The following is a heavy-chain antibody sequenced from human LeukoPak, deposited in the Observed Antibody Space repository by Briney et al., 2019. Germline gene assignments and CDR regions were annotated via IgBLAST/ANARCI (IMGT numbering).Heavy chain of an antibody. CDR1: GGTFISYA. V-gene: IGHV7-4-1*02. D-gene: IGHD6-25*01. CDR3: ARGGSRGYYRASNFDY. CDR2: IDTRTGNP. Sequence: ASVKVSCKASGGTFISYAISWVRQAPGQGLEWMGWIDTRTGNPTYAQGFTGRFVFSLDTSVSTAYLQISSLKVEDSVVYYCARGGSRGYYRASNFDYWGQGTLVTVSS. J-gene: IGHJ4*02.